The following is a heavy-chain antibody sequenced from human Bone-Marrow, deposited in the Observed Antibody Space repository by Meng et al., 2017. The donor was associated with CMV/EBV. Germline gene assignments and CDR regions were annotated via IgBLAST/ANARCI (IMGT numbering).Heavy chain of an antibody. D-gene: IGHD3-22*01. Sequence: SDTLSLTCAVYGGSFSGYYWSWIRQPPGKGLEWIGEINHSGSTNYNPARKSRVTRSVDTSTNQFSLKLSSVTAADTAVYYCARATYYYDSSGYSRLDYWGQGTLVTVSS. CDR2: INHSGST. CDR1: GGSFSGYY. V-gene: IGHV4-34*01. CDR3: ARATYYYDSSGYSRLDY. J-gene: IGHJ4*02.